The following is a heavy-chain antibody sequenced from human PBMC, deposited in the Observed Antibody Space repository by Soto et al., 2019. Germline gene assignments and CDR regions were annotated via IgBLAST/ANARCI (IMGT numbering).Heavy chain of an antibody. CDR2: HYSGGST. Sequence: GGSLRLSCAISGFSVSSNYLSWVRQAPGKGLEWVSVHYSGGSTYYADSVQGRFTISRDKSNNALYLQMRRVGAEDTAVYFCARHRHPRGTVGATSPLDPWGQGTQVTVSS. CDR1: GFSVSSNY. J-gene: IGHJ5*02. D-gene: IGHD1-26*01. CDR3: ARHRHPRGTVGATSPLDP. V-gene: IGHV3-53*01.